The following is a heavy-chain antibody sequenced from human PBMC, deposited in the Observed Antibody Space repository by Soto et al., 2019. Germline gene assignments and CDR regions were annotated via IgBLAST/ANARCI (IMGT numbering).Heavy chain of an antibody. J-gene: IGHJ5*02. Sequence: SETLSLTCTVSGGSISSSSYYWGWIRQPPGKGLEWIGSIYYSGSTYYNPSLKSRVTISVDTSKNQFSLKLRSVTAADTAVYYCARQAGYSSRPLLGWFDPWGQGTLVTVSS. CDR3: ARQAGYSSRPLLGWFDP. V-gene: IGHV4-39*01. CDR2: IYYSGST. D-gene: IGHD6-13*01. CDR1: GGSISSSSYY.